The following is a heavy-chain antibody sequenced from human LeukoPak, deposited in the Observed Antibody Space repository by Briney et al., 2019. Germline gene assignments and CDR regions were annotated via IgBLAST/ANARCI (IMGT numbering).Heavy chain of an antibody. D-gene: IGHD6-19*01. CDR3: ATGGSSVWYHSEY. CDR2: INSDGSTT. Sequence: SGGSLRLSCAASRFTFTSYWMHWVSQAPGKGLVWVSLINSDGSTTKYADSVKGRFTMSRDNAKNTLYLEMNSLRGEDTAVYYCATGGSSVWYHSEYWGQGTLVTVSS. J-gene: IGHJ4*02. CDR1: RFTFTSYW. V-gene: IGHV3-74*03.